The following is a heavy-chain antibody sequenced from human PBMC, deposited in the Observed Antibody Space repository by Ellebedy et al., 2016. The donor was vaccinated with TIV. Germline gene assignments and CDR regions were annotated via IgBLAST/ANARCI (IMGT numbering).Heavy chain of an antibody. Sequence: ASVKVSCXASGYTFTGYYMHWVRQAPGQGLEWMGWINPNSGGTNYAQKFQGWVTMTRDTSISTAYMELSRLRSDDTAVYYCAAGRGGSPTAWFDPWGQGTLVTVSS. D-gene: IGHD1-26*01. CDR1: GYTFTGYY. V-gene: IGHV1-2*04. CDR3: AAGRGGSPTAWFDP. CDR2: INPNSGGT. J-gene: IGHJ5*02.